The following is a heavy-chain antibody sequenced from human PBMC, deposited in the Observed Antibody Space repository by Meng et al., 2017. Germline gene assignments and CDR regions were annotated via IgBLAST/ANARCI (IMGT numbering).Heavy chain of an antibody. J-gene: IGHJ4*02. CDR2: IWYDGSNK. V-gene: IGHV3-33*01. CDR3: TTRVRHYYDSSGYYYVLFDY. CDR1: GFTFSSYG. Sequence: GESLKISCAASGFTFSSYGMHWVRQAPGKGLEWVAVIWYDGSNKYYADSVKGRFTISRDDSKNTLYLQMNSLKTEDTAVYYCTTRVRHYYDSSGYYYVLFDYWGQGTLVTVSS. D-gene: IGHD3-22*01.